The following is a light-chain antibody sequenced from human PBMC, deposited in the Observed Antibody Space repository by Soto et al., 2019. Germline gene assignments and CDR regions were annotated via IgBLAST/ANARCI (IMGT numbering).Light chain of an antibody. V-gene: IGKV3-11*01. J-gene: IGKJ5*01. Sequence: EIVLTQSPATLSLSPGERATLSCRASQTVSSYLAWYQQKPGQAPRLLMYDASYRATGIPARFSGSVSGTGFTLTITSLGPEDFAVYSCQERSVWPITCGQGTRLE. CDR2: DAS. CDR3: QERSVWPIT. CDR1: QTVSSY.